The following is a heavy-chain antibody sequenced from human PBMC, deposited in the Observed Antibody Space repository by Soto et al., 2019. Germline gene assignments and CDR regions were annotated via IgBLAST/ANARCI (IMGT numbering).Heavy chain of an antibody. J-gene: IGHJ6*02. CDR2: INAGNGNT. V-gene: IGHV1-3*05. Sequence: QVQLVQSGAEEKKPGASVKVSCKASGYTFTNYAMHWVRQAPGQRLEWMGWINAGNGNTKYSQKFQGRVTITRDTFARTAYMELSSLRFEDTDMYYCARGYEFWGGMDVWGQGTTVTVSS. CDR1: GYTFTNYA. D-gene: IGHD3-3*01. CDR3: ARGYEFWGGMDV.